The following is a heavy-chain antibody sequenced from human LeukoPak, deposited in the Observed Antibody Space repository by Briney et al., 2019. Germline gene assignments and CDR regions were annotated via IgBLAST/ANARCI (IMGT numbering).Heavy chain of an antibody. Sequence: ASETLSLTCTVSGGSIGGNSYWSWIRQPPGKGPAWIGHISNSGSTYYSPSLSSRVTISLDTSKNQFSLKLRSVTAADTAVYYCARGGASSIPLDYWGRGTLVTVS. CDR3: ARGGASSIPLDY. CDR1: GGSIGGNSY. D-gene: IGHD1-26*01. J-gene: IGHJ4*02. CDR2: ISNSGST. V-gene: IGHV4-61*01.